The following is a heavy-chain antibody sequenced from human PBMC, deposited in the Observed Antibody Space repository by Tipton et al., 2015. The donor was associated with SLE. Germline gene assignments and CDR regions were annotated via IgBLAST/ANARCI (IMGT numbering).Heavy chain of an antibody. J-gene: IGHJ5*02. CDR3: ARGGIQLWNWFDP. CDR2: VYHSGNT. Sequence: TLSLTRTVSGYSISSDYYWGWIRQPPGKGLEWIGSVYHSGNTYYNPSLKSRVTISVDTSKNQFSLKLNSVTAADTAVYYCARGGIQLWNWFDPWGQGTLVTVSS. V-gene: IGHV4-38-2*02. D-gene: IGHD5-18*01. CDR1: GYSISSDYY.